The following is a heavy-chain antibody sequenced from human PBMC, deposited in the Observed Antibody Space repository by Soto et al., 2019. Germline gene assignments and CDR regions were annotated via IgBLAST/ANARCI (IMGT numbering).Heavy chain of an antibody. J-gene: IGHJ6*02. CDR1: GYIFTNYW. V-gene: IGHV1-46*01. D-gene: IGHD2-21*01. Sequence: QDQLVQSGAEVKKPGASVKVSCEASGYIFTNYWISWVRLAPGQGLEWMGIIDPSRGSTTYAPKFQGRITMTRDTAAYTADMELSSLRSEDTAVYYCAVCGGNMPPYPYAGLDVWGQGTTVIVSS. CDR2: IDPSRGST. CDR3: AVCGGNMPPYPYAGLDV.